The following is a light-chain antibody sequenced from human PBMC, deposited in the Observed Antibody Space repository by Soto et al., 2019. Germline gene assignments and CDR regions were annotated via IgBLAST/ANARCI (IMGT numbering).Light chain of an antibody. CDR3: QQTYNTPRT. CDR2: GAS. CDR1: QSITTY. Sequence: IQMTQSPSSLATSVGGRVPITCRASQSITTYLNWYQHKEGTAPKLLIYGASSLHSGVPPRFSGSGSGTDFTLTISSLQAEDFATYYCQQTYNTPRTFGRGTKVDIK. V-gene: IGKV1-39*01. J-gene: IGKJ1*01.